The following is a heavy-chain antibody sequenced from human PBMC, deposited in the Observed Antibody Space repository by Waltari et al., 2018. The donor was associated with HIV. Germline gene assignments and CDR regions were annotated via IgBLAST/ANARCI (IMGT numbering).Heavy chain of an antibody. J-gene: IGHJ4*02. Sequence: QEHLQQWGAGLLKPSETLSLSCTVFGGSFRGYYWSWIRQAPGKGLEWIGEISHSGSTNYNPSLKSRVSISIATSKNQFSLNVSSVTAADTAVYYCARYSLSRLSQGDYFDSWGQGALVTVSS. V-gene: IGHV4-34*01. CDR1: GGSFRGYY. D-gene: IGHD2-15*01. CDR3: ARYSLSRLSQGDYFDS. CDR2: ISHSGST.